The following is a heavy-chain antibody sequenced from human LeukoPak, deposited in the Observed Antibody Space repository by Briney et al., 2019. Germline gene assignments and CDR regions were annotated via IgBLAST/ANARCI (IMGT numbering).Heavy chain of an antibody. Sequence: ASVKVSCKASGYTFINYGITWVRQAPGQGLEWMGWISAYNGNTNYAQKLQGRVTITTDTSTSTAYMELRSLRSDDTAVYYCARDEDRGDISHGYWGQGTLVTVSS. CDR1: GYTFINYG. D-gene: IGHD5-12*01. CDR2: ISAYNGNT. J-gene: IGHJ4*02. V-gene: IGHV1-18*01. CDR3: ARDEDRGDISHGY.